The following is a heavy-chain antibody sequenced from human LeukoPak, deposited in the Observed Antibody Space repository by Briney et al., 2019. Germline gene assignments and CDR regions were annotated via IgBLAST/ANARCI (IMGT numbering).Heavy chain of an antibody. CDR1: GGSISSYY. J-gene: IGHJ4*02. CDR2: FYPTVSS. V-gene: IGHV4-4*07. Sequence: PSETLSLTCTVSGGSISSYYWSWIRQPAGKGLEWIGHFYPTVSSNYNPSLKSRVTMSVDTSKNQFSLKMSSVTAADTAVYYCARDVSIFGPSFYFDFWGQETLVTVSS. CDR3: ARDVSIFGPSFYFDF. D-gene: IGHD3-3*01.